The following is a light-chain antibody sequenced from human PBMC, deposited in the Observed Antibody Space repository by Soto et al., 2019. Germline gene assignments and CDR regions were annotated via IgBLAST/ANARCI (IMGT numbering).Light chain of an antibody. V-gene: IGKV1-39*01. CDR2: ATS. CDR1: QNIIGY. Sequence: DIQMTQSPSSLSASGGDSATITCRASQNIIGYLSWYQQKPGKAPKLLIYATSSLQSGVPSRFSGSGSGTEFTLTIDSLHPEDFATYYCQQHHSLPLTFGGGTRVEIK. CDR3: QQHHSLPLT. J-gene: IGKJ4*01.